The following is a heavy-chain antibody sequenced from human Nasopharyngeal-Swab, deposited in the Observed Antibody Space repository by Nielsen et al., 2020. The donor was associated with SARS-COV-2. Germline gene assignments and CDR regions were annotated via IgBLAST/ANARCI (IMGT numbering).Heavy chain of an antibody. CDR1: GFTFSSYW. J-gene: IGHJ4*02. CDR2: IKQDGSEK. D-gene: IGHD3-3*01. CDR3: ARDHVSGAIFGVVIPYFDY. Sequence: GGSLLSCAASGFTFSSYWMSWVRQAPGKGLEWVANIKQDGSEKYYVDSVKGRFTISRDNAKNSLYLQMNSLRAEDTAVYYCARDHVSGAIFGVVIPYFDYWGQGTLVTVSS. V-gene: IGHV3-7*03.